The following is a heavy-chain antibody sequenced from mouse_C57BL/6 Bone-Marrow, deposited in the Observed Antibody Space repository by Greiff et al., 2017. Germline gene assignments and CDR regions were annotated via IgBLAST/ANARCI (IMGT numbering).Heavy chain of an antibody. CDR1: GYTFTSYG. V-gene: IGHV1-81*01. CDR2: IYPRSGNT. Sequence: QVQLQQSGAELARPGASVKLSCKASGYTFTSYGISWVKQRTGQGLEWIGEIYPRSGNTYYNEKFKGKATLTADKSSSTAYMELRSLTSEDSAVYFCARGEATVVPYYFDYWGQGTTLTVSS. CDR3: ARGEATVVPYYFDY. D-gene: IGHD1-1*01. J-gene: IGHJ2*01.